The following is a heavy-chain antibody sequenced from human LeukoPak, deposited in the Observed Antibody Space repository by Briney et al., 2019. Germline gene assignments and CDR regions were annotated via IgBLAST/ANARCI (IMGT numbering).Heavy chain of an antibody. CDR3: ARDNDILTGHPVYFFDY. CDR1: GFTFSSYA. J-gene: IGHJ4*02. V-gene: IGHV3-30-3*01. D-gene: IGHD3-9*01. Sequence: GGSLRLSCAASGFTFSSYAMHWVRQAPGKGLEWVAVISYDGSNKYYADSVKGRFTISRDNSKNTLYLQMNSLRAEDTAVYYCARDNDILTGHPVYFFDYWGQGTLVTVSS. CDR2: ISYDGSNK.